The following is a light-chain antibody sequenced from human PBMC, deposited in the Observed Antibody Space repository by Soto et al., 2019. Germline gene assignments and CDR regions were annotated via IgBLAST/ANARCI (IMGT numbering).Light chain of an antibody. V-gene: IGKV1-9*01. J-gene: IGKJ4*01. CDR3: QQVNSFPFT. CDR1: QDIGTA. CDR2: ASS. Sequence: DIQLTQSPSFLSASVGDRVAITCRASQDIGTALAWYQQKPGKPPKLLIFASSTLQSGVPSRFSGSGAGTDFILTVSSLQPEDFATFYCQQVNSFPFTFGGGTKVDI.